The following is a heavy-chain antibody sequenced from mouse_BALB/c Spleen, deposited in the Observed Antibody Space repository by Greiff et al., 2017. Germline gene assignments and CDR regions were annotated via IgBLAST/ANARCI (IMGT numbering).Heavy chain of an antibody. CDR2: IYPGDGDT. V-gene: IGHV1-87*01. Sequence: VQLQQSGAELARPGASVKLSCKASGYTFTSYWMQWVKQRPGQGLEWIGAIYPGDGDTRYTQKFKGKATLTADKSSSTAYMQLSSLASEDSAVYYCARDYGSRGAWFAYWGQGTLVTVSA. CDR1: GYTFTSYW. D-gene: IGHD1-1*01. CDR3: ARDYGSRGAWFAY. J-gene: IGHJ3*01.